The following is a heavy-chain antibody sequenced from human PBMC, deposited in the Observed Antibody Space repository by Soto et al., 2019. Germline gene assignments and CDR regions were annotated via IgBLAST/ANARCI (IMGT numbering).Heavy chain of an antibody. CDR3: VTGDHLVR. J-gene: IGHJ4*02. CDR1: GYTFTGYY. CDR2: INPKTGDT. D-gene: IGHD6-6*01. Sequence: DSVKVSCKTSGYTFTGYYLNWVRQAPGRGLEWVGWINPKTGDTNNAQKFQGRVTMTTDTSISTGYMELSGLKSDDTAVYYCVTGDHLVRWGQGTRVTVSS. V-gene: IGHV1-2*02.